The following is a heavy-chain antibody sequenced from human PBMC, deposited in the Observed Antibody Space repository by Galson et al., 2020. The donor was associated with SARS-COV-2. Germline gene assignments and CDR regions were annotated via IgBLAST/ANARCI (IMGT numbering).Heavy chain of an antibody. CDR2: INEDGSVK. Sequence: GGSLSLSCAASGFTFSSHWMKWARQVPGKGLEWVANINEDGSVKEYVDSLKGRFTISRDNAKNSLFLEMNNLSAEDTAVYYCVKDRRWSVDYWGQGTLVTVSS. D-gene: IGHD3-3*01. CDR3: VKDRRWSVDY. V-gene: IGHV3-7*04. J-gene: IGHJ4*02. CDR1: GFTFSSHW.